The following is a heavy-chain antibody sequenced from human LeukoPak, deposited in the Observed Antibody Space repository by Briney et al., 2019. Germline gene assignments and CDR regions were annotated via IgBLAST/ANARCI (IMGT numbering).Heavy chain of an antibody. CDR3: ARGGPTPDY. V-gene: IGHV4-59*01. Sequence: PSETLSLTCTVSGGSISSYYWSWIRQPPGKGLEWIGYIYYSGSTNYNPSLKSRVTISVDTSKNQFSLKLSSVTAADPALSSCARGGPTPDYWGKGTLVTV. CDR2: IYYSGST. D-gene: IGHD3-10*01. CDR1: GGSISSYY. J-gene: IGHJ4*02.